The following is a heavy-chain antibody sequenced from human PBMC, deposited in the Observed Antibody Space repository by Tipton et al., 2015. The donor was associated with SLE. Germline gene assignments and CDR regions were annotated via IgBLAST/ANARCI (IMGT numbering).Heavy chain of an antibody. D-gene: IGHD2-2*03. Sequence: SLRLSCAASGFTFSSYGMHWVRQAPGKGLEWVAFIRYDGSNKYYADSVKGRFTISRDNSKNTLYLQMNSLRAEDTAVYYCAKDLDTVPGSNWFDPRGQGTLVTVSS. CDR1: GFTFSSYG. CDR3: AKDLDTVPGSNWFDP. CDR2: IRYDGSNK. J-gene: IGHJ5*02. V-gene: IGHV3-30*02.